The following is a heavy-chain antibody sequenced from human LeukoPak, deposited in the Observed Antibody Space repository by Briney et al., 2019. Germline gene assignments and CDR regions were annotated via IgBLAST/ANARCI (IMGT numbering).Heavy chain of an antibody. CDR1: GGSISSGDYY. J-gene: IGHJ3*02. Sequence: SQTLSLTCTVSGGSISSGDYYWSWIRQPPGKGLEWIGYIYYSGSTYYNPSLKSRVTISVDTSKNQFSLKLSSVTAADTAVYYCATKIYYYDSSGYYHDAFDIWGQGTMVTASS. D-gene: IGHD3-22*01. V-gene: IGHV4-30-4*01. CDR3: ATKIYYYDSSGYYHDAFDI. CDR2: IYYSGST.